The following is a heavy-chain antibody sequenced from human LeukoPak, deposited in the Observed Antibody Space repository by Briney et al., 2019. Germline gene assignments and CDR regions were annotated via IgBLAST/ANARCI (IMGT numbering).Heavy chain of an antibody. CDR1: GYSFTGYY. D-gene: IGHD3-10*01. Sequence: ASVKVSCKASGYSFTGYYMHWVRQAPGQGLEWMGWINPNSGDTKYAQKFQGRVTMTRDTSISTAYMELTRLRSDDTAVYYCARGLGSGSRYPFDYWGQGTLVTVSS. V-gene: IGHV1-2*02. CDR2: INPNSGDT. J-gene: IGHJ4*02. CDR3: ARGLGSGSRYPFDY.